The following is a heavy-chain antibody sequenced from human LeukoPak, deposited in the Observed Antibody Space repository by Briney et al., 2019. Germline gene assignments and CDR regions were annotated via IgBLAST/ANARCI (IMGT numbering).Heavy chain of an antibody. CDR3: ARAGPYYFDN. D-gene: IGHD3-10*01. CDR2: INTDTRGT. Sequence: PGGPLTLSCAASGFTFSDYLMHWVRQAPEKGLVWVSIINTDTRGTYSADSVKGRFTISRDNAKYTLYLQMNSLRAEKTAVYYCARAGPYYFDNWGQGTLVTVSS. J-gene: IGHJ4*02. V-gene: IGHV3-74*01. CDR1: GFTFSDYL.